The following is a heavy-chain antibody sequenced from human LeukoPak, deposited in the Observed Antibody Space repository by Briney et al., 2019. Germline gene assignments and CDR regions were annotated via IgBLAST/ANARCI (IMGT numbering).Heavy chain of an antibody. D-gene: IGHD6-6*01. V-gene: IGHV1-8*03. CDR1: GYTFTSYD. CDR3: ARGGASSIAGNEGFDY. CDR2: MNPNRGNT. Sequence: ASVKVSCKASGYTFTSYDINWVRQATGQGLEWMGWMNPNRGNTGYAQKFQGRVTITRNTSISTAYMELSSLRSEDTAVYYCARGGASSIAGNEGFDYWGQGTLVTVSS. J-gene: IGHJ4*02.